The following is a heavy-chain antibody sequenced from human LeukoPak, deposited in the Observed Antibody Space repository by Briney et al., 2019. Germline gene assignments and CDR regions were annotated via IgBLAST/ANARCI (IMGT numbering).Heavy chain of an antibody. CDR3: GKSIAVAGDDAFDI. J-gene: IGHJ3*02. D-gene: IGHD6-19*01. CDR2: ISYDGSNK. CDR1: GFTFSSYG. V-gene: IGHV3-30*18. Sequence: PGRSLRLSCAASGFTFSSYGMHWVRQAPGKGLEWVAVISYDGSNKYYADSVKGRFTISRDNSENTLYLQMNSLRAEDTAVYYCGKSIAVAGDDAFDIWGQGTMVTVSS.